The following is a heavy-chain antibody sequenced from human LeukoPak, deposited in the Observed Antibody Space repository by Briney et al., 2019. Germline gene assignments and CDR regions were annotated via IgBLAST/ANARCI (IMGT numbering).Heavy chain of an antibody. Sequence: PSETLSLTCAVYGGHFSGYYWSWIRQPPGKGLEWIGEINHSGSTNYNPSLKSRVTISVYTSKNQFSLKLSSVTAADTAVYYCARGPKITIFGVVAGRSTSLDYWGQGTLVTVSS. CDR3: ARGPKITIFGVVAGRSTSLDY. CDR1: GGHFSGYY. CDR2: INHSGST. V-gene: IGHV4-34*01. D-gene: IGHD3-3*01. J-gene: IGHJ4*02.